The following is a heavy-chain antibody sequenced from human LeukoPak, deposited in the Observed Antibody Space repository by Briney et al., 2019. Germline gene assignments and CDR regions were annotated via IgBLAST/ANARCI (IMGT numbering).Heavy chain of an antibody. Sequence: ASVKVSCKASGYTFSSHGISWVRRAPGQGLEWMGWISTYNGNTNYAQKFKDRVAVTTDAATSTVYMELRSLTSDDTAVYFCARVRGGEIAAAGTRDFDYWGQGTLVTVSS. D-gene: IGHD6-13*01. CDR1: GYTFSSHG. CDR3: ARVRGGEIAAAGTRDFDY. CDR2: ISTYNGNT. J-gene: IGHJ4*02. V-gene: IGHV1-18*01.